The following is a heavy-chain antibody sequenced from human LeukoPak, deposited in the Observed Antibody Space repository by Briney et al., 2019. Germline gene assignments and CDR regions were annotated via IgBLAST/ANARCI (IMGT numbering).Heavy chain of an antibody. D-gene: IGHD2-2*01. CDR2: INSDGSST. Sequence: PGGSLRLSCAASGFTFSSYWMHWVRQAPGKGLVWVSRINSDGSSTKYADSVKGRFTISRDNAKNTLYPQMNSLRAEDTAVYYCARSAAVPAADCWGQGTLVTVSS. V-gene: IGHV3-74*03. J-gene: IGHJ4*02. CDR3: ARSAAVPAADC. CDR1: GFTFSSYW.